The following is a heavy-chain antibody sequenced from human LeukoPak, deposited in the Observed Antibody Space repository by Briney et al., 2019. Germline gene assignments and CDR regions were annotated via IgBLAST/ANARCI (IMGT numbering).Heavy chain of an antibody. V-gene: IGHV3-30*02. Sequence: GGSLRLSCAASGFTFSSYAMSWVRQAPGKGLEWVAFIQYDESLKCYLGSVKGRFATSRDNSKNTVYLQMNSLRVEDTAVYYCAKDQGVVGSYDAWGQGTLVTVSS. CDR1: GFTFSSYA. D-gene: IGHD3-10*01. CDR3: AKDQGVVGSYDA. J-gene: IGHJ5*02. CDR2: IQYDESLK.